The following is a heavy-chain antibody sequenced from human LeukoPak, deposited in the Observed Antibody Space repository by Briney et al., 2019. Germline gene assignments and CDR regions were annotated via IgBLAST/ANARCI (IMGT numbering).Heavy chain of an antibody. V-gene: IGHV1-46*01. CDR2: INPSGGST. J-gene: IGHJ4*02. D-gene: IGHD3-3*01. Sequence: ASVKVSCKASGYTFTSYYMHWVRQAPGQGLEWMGIINPSGGSTSYAQKFQGRVTMTRDTSTSTVYMELSSLRSEDTAVYYCARDRRRGYDFWSGYSFGYWGQGTLVTVSS. CDR1: GYTFTSYY. CDR3: ARDRRRGYDFWSGYSFGY.